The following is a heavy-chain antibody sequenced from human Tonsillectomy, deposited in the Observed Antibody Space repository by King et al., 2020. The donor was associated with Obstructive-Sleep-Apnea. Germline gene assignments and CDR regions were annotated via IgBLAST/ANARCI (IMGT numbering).Heavy chain of an antibody. CDR2: INHSGST. V-gene: IGHV4-34*01. CDR3: ARGGEYYDILTGYSPWGGNDY. Sequence: VQLQQWGAGLLKPSETLSLTCAVYGGSFSGYYWSWIRQPPGKGLEWIGEINHSGSTNYNPSLKSRVTISVDTSKNQFSLKLSSVTAADTAVYYCARGGEYYDILTGYSPWGGNDYWGQGTLVTVSS. D-gene: IGHD3-9*01. J-gene: IGHJ4*02. CDR1: GGSFSGYY.